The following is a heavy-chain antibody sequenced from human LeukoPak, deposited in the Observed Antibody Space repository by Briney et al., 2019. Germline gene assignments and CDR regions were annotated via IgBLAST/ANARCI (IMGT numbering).Heavy chain of an antibody. CDR1: GFTFSSYS. J-gene: IGHJ3*02. CDR3: ARGGDPLRFLEWLTI. Sequence: GGSLRLSCAASGFTFSSYSMNWVRQAPGKGLEWVSSISSSSSYIYYADSVKGRFTIPRDNAKNSLYLQMNSLRAEDTAVYYCARGGDPLRFLEWLTIWGQGTMVTVSS. CDR2: ISSSSSYI. V-gene: IGHV3-21*01. D-gene: IGHD3-3*01.